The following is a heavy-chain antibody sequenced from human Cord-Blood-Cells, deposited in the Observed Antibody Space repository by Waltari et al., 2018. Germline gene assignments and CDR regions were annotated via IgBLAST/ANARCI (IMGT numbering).Heavy chain of an antibody. Sequence: QITLKESGPTLVKPTQTLTLTCTFSGFSLSTSGVGVGWIRQPPGKALEWLALIYWDDDKRYSPSLKSRLTITKDTSKNQVVLTMTNMDPVDTATYYCAQYLLDDYSNYFDCWGQGTLVTVSS. CDR1: GFSLSTSGVG. CDR3: AQYLLDDYSNYFDC. V-gene: IGHV2-5*02. J-gene: IGHJ4*02. D-gene: IGHD4-4*01. CDR2: IYWDDDK.